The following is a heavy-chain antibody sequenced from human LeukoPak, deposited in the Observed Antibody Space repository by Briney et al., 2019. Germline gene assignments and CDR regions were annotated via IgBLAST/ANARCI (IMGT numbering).Heavy chain of an antibody. D-gene: IGHD5-24*01. V-gene: IGHV1-2*04. Sequence: ASVKVSCKASGYTFTGYYMHWVRQAPGQGLEWMGWINPNSGGTNYAQKFQGWVTMTRDTSISTAYMELSRLRSDDTAVYYCARGGGYNMGRDYYYYGMDVWGQGTTVTVSS. CDR1: GYTFTGYY. J-gene: IGHJ6*02. CDR2: INPNSGGT. CDR3: ARGGGYNMGRDYYYYGMDV.